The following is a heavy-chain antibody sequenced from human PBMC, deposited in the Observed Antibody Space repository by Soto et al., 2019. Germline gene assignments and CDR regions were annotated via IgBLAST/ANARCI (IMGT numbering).Heavy chain of an antibody. Sequence: PSETLSLTCTVSGGSASTGTYFWNWIRQPPGKGLEWIGYIYYIGTTNCNPSLKSRVSISVDRSRNQFSLNLSSVTAADTAVYFCAGQEHCVNGICYFDYWGQGALVTVSS. V-gene: IGHV4-61*01. CDR3: AGQEHCVNGICYFDY. CDR2: IYYIGTT. CDR1: GGSASTGTYF. D-gene: IGHD2-8*01. J-gene: IGHJ4*02.